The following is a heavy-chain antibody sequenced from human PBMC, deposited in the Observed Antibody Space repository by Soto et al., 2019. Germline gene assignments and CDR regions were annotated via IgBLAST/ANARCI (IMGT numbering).Heavy chain of an antibody. CDR3: APKGGGDRILDY. J-gene: IGHJ4*02. V-gene: IGHV2-5*02. CDR1: GFSLSASGVG. D-gene: IGHD3-16*01. Sequence: QITLKESGPTLVKPTQTLTLTCTFSGFSLSASGVGVGWIRQPPGKALEWLAIIYWDDAKHYSPSLKSSLTITQDTSKNQVVLTMTNMDPVDTATYYCAPKGGGDRILDYWGQGTLVTVSS. CDR2: IYWDDAK.